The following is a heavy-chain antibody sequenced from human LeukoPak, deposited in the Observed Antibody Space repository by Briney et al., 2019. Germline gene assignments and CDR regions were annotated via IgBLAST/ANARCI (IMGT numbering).Heavy chain of an antibody. CDR2: ISHGGST. CDR3: ARRPDGFDI. Sequence: PSETLSLTCGVYGGSFIGYYWSWIRQPPGKGLEWIGEISHGGSTYYNPSLKSRVTISLDTSKNQFSLKLNSVTAADTAVYYCARRPDGFDIWGQGTMVTVSS. V-gene: IGHV4-34*01. CDR1: GGSFIGYY. J-gene: IGHJ3*02.